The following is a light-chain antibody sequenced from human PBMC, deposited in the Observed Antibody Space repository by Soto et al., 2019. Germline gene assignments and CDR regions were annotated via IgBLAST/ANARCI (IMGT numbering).Light chain of an antibody. CDR2: EVS. CDR1: SSEVGGYNY. V-gene: IGLV2-8*01. CDR3: SSYAGRNNVV. J-gene: IGLJ2*01. Sequence: QSALTQPPSASGSPGQSVTISCTGTSSEVGGYNYVSWYQQHPGKAPKLMIYEVSKRPSGVPDRYSGSKSGNTASLTVSGLQAEDEGDYYCSSYAGRNNVVFGGGTKVTVL.